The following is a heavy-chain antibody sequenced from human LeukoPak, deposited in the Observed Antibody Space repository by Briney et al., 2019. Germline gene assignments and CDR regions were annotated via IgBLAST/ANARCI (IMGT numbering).Heavy chain of an antibody. D-gene: IGHD3-10*01. CDR2: ISAYNGNI. CDR1: GYTFTSYG. Sequence: ASVKVSCKASGYTFTSYGISWVRQAPGQGLEGMGWISAYNGNINYAQKLQGRVTMTTDTSTSRAYMELRSLRSDDTAVYYCARDRTYYYGSGSYWVDYWGQGTLVTVSS. V-gene: IGHV1-18*01. CDR3: ARDRTYYYGSGSYWVDY. J-gene: IGHJ4*02.